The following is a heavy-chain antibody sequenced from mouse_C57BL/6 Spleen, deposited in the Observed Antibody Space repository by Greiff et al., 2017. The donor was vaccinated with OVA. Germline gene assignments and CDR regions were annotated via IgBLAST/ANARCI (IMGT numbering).Heavy chain of an antibody. CDR3: ARGGYDYEAWFAY. D-gene: IGHD2-4*01. J-gene: IGHJ3*01. CDR1: GYTFTSYW. V-gene: IGHV1-64*01. Sequence: VQLQQPGAELVKPGASVKLSCKASGYTFTSYWMHWVKQRPGQGLEWIGMIHPNSGSTNYNEKFKSKATLTVDKASITAYMQLSSLTSEDSAVYYCARGGYDYEAWFAYWGQGTLVTVSA. CDR2: IHPNSGST.